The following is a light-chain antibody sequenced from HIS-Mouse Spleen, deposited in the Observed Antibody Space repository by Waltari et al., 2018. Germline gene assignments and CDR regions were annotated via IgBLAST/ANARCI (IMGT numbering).Light chain of an antibody. V-gene: IGLV2-23*03. J-gene: IGLJ2*01. CDR2: EGS. CDR1: SSAVGSYNL. Sequence: QSALTQPAYVSGSPGQSITISCTGTSSAVGSYNLVSWYQQHPGKAPKLMIYEGSKRPSGVSNRFSGSKSGNTASLTISGLQAEDEADYYCCSYAGSSTFEVFGGGTKLTVL. CDR3: CSYAGSSTFEV.